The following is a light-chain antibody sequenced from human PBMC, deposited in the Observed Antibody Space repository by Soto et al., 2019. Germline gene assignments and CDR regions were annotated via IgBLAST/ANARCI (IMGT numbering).Light chain of an antibody. Sequence: QSVLTQPPSASGAPGQRVTISCSGGTTNIQTNYVYWYQQVPGTAPRLIIYRNDQRPSGVPDRFSGSKSGTSASLAINGLRSEGEADYFCAAWDDALRGIFGGGTKVTVL. CDR3: AAWDDALRGI. V-gene: IGLV1-47*01. J-gene: IGLJ2*01. CDR1: TTNIQTNY. CDR2: RND.